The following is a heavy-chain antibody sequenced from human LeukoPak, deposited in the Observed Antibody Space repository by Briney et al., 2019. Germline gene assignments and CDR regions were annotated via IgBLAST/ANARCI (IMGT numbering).Heavy chain of an antibody. CDR3: ARVQDIVVVPAAFDY. CDR2: IYYSGST. D-gene: IGHD2-2*01. CDR1: GGSISSSSYY. Sequence: NPSETLSLTCTVSGGSISSSSYYWGWIRQPPGKGLEWIGSIYYSGSTYYNPSLKSRVTISVDTSKNQFSLKLSSVTAADTAVYYCARVQDIVVVPAAFDYWGQGTLVTVSS. V-gene: IGHV4-39*01. J-gene: IGHJ4*02.